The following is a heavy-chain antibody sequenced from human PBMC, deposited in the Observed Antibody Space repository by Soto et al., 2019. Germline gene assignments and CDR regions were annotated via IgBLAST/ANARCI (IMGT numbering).Heavy chain of an antibody. V-gene: IGHV3-30-3*01. CDR2: ISYDGSNK. J-gene: IGHJ4*02. CDR1: GFTFSSYA. D-gene: IGHD3-10*01. CDR3: ARVGNPSVLLWFSFDY. Sequence: GGSLRLSCAASGFTFSSYAMHWVRQAPGKGLEWVAVISYDGSNKYYADSVKGRFTISRDNSKNTLYLQMNSLRAEDTAVYYCARVGNPSVLLWFSFDYWGQGTLVTVSS.